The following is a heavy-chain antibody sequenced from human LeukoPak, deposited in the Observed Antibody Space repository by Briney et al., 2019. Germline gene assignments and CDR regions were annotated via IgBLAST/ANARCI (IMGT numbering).Heavy chain of an antibody. D-gene: IGHD1-26*01. J-gene: IGHJ4*02. CDR3: ARRIIVGATTPYFDY. CDR2: ISSSSSTI. CDR1: GFTFSSYS. V-gene: IGHV3-48*02. Sequence: GGSLRLSCAASGFTFSSYSMNWVRQAPGKGLEWVSYISSSSSTIYYADSVKGRFTISRDNAKNSLYPQMNSLRDEDTAVYYCARRIIVGATTPYFDYWGQGTLVTVSS.